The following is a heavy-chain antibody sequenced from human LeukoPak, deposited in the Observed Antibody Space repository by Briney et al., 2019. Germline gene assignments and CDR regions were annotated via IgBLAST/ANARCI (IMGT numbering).Heavy chain of an antibody. J-gene: IGHJ4*02. CDR3: AKPPPDSSSWLFDY. D-gene: IGHD6-13*01. CDR2: ISDNGGST. Sequence: GGSLRLSCAASGFTFSTYAMSLVRQTPGNGLDWVSTISDNGGSTYYADSVKGRFTISRDNSKNTLYLQMNSLRVDDTAVYYCAKPPPDSSSWLFDYWGQGTLVTVSS. CDR1: GFTFSTYA. V-gene: IGHV3-23*01.